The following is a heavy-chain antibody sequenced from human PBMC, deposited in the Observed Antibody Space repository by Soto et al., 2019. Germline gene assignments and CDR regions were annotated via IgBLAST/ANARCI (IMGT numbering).Heavy chain of an antibody. J-gene: IGHJ6*02. CDR2: IYYSGST. Sequence: SETLSLTCTVSGGSISSGDYYWSWIRQPPGKGLEWIGYIYYSGSTYYNPSLKSRVTISVDTSKNQFSLKLSSVTAADTAVYYCARAPRIGDFWSGYRQRLDVWGQGTTVTVSS. D-gene: IGHD3-3*01. V-gene: IGHV4-30-4*01. CDR3: ARAPRIGDFWSGYRQRLDV. CDR1: GGSISSGDYY.